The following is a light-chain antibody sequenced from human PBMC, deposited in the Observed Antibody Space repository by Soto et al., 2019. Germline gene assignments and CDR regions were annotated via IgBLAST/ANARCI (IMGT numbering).Light chain of an antibody. Sequence: EIVMTQSPATLSGSPGERATLSCRTSQSVSVNLALYQQKPGQAPRLLIYGASITATGIPARFSGSGSGTAFSLTISTLQSEDFAGYYCHQYNNWPSSFGPGTKVHIK. J-gene: IGKJ3*01. CDR1: QSVSVN. CDR3: HQYNNWPSS. CDR2: GAS. V-gene: IGKV3-15*01.